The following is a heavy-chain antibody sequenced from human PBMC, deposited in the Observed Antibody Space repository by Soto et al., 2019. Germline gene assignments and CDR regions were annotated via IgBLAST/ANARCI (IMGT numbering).Heavy chain of an antibody. CDR1: GYTLTELS. Sequence: ASVKVSCKVSGYTLTELSMHWVRQAPGKGLEWMGGFDPEDGETIYAQKFQGRVTMTEDTSTDTAYMELSSLRSEDTAVYYCAPVRLDYCTNGVCYSNALDILYQGTMVT. CDR2: FDPEDGET. CDR3: APVRLDYCTNGVCYSNALDI. J-gene: IGHJ3*02. V-gene: IGHV1-24*01. D-gene: IGHD2-8*01.